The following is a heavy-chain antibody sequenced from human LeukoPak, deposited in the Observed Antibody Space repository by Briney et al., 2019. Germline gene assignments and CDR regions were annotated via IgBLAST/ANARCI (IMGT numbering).Heavy chain of an antibody. J-gene: IGHJ5*02. V-gene: IGHV4-34*01. CDR3: ARHGLSIATPGRWFDP. CDR1: GGSFSGYY. D-gene: IGHD6-6*01. CDR2: INHSGST. Sequence: PSETLSLTCAVYGGSFSGYYWSWIRQPPATGLEGIGEINHSGSTNYNPSLKSRVTISVDTSKNQFSLKLSSVTAADTAVYYCARHGLSIATPGRWFDPWGQGTLVTVSS.